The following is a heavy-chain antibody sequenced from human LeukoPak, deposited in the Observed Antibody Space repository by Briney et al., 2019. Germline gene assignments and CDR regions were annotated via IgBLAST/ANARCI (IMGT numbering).Heavy chain of an antibody. CDR2: ISSSSSYT. Sequence: GGSLRLSCAASGFTLIDYYVSWIRQAPGKGLEWVAYISSSSSYTNYADSVKGRFTISRDNAKNSVHLQMNSLRAEDTAVYYCARGTAPSADYWGQGTLVTVAS. D-gene: IGHD2-21*02. CDR1: GFTLIDYY. CDR3: ARGTAPSADY. J-gene: IGHJ4*02. V-gene: IGHV3-11*05.